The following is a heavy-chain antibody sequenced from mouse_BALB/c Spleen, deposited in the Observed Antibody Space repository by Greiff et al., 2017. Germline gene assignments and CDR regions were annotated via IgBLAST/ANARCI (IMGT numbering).Heavy chain of an antibody. V-gene: IGHV2-9-2*01. CDR3: VKDGYSYAMDY. D-gene: IGHD2-3*01. CDR1: GFSLTSYD. CDR2: IWTGGGT. Sequence: VQGVESGPGLVAPSQSLSISCTVSGFSLTSYDISWIRQPPGKGLEWLGVIWTGGGTNYNSAFMSRLSISKDNSKSQVFLIMNSLQTDDTAIYYCVKDGYSYAMDYWGQGTSVTVSA. J-gene: IGHJ4*01.